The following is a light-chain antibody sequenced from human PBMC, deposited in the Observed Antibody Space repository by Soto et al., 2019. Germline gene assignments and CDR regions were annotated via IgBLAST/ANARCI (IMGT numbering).Light chain of an antibody. CDR3: QQSFRPHIT. CDR1: QSISSW. Sequence: DIQMTQSPSTLSASVGDRVTITCRASQSISSWLAWYQQKPGIAPKLLIYDASSLESGVPSRFSGSASGTDFTLSISNLQPEDFATYYCQQSFRPHITFGQGTRLEIK. V-gene: IGKV1-5*01. CDR2: DAS. J-gene: IGKJ5*01.